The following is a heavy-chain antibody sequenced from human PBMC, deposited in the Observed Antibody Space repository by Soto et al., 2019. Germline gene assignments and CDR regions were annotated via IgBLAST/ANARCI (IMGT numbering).Heavy chain of an antibody. Sequence: GESLKISCKGSGYSFTSYWIGWVRQMPGKGLEWMGIIYPGDSDTRYSPSFQGLVTISADKSISTAYLQWSSLKASDTAMYYCARRMRVDADYYGMDVWGQGTTVTVSS. CDR2: IYPGDSDT. J-gene: IGHJ6*02. CDR1: GYSFTSYW. V-gene: IGHV5-51*01. CDR3: ARRMRVDADYYGMDV. D-gene: IGHD5-18*01.